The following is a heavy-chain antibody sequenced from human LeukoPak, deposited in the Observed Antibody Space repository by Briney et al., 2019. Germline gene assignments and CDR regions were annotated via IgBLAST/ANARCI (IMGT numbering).Heavy chain of an antibody. J-gene: IGHJ6*03. CDR2: INSDGSST. D-gene: IGHD3-10*01. CDR1: GFTFSSYW. CDR3: AKGDFYGSGRDYYYYMDV. V-gene: IGHV3-74*01. Sequence: GGSLRLSCAASGFTFSSYWMHWVRQAPGKGLVWVSRINSDGSSTSYADSVKGRFTISRDNAKNTLYLQMNSLRAEDTAVYNCAKGDFYGSGRDYYYYMDVWGKGTTVTISS.